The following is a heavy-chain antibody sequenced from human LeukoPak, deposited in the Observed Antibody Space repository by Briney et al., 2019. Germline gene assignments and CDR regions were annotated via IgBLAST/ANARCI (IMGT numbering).Heavy chain of an antibody. Sequence: KASETLSLTCTVSGGSISSGSYYWSWIRQPAGKGLEWIGRIYTSGSTNYNPSLKSRVTISVDTSKNQFSLKLSSVTAADTAVYYCARRYLAVDTAMVTAYYYYYMDVWGKGTTVTISS. J-gene: IGHJ6*03. CDR2: IYTSGST. CDR1: GGSISSGSYY. D-gene: IGHD5-18*01. V-gene: IGHV4-61*02. CDR3: ARRYLAVDTAMVTAYYYYYMDV.